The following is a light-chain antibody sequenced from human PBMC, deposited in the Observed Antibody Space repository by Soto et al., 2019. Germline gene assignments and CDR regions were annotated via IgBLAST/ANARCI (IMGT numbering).Light chain of an antibody. CDR1: QSISSW. Sequence: DIQMTQSPSTLSGSVGDRVTITCRASQSISSWLAWYQQKPGKAPKLLIYKASSLESGVPSRFSGSGSGTEFTLTISSLQPDDFATYYCQQYDTFGQGTKVDIK. CDR2: KAS. V-gene: IGKV1-5*03. J-gene: IGKJ1*01. CDR3: QQYDT.